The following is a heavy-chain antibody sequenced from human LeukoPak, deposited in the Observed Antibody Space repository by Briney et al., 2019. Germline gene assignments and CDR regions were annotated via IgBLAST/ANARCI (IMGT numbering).Heavy chain of an antibody. CDR2: IRSNANSYAT. V-gene: IGHV3-73*01. J-gene: IGHJ5*02. D-gene: IGHD3-3*01. CDR3: TRHVDFWSGYYTGTYWFDP. Sequence: GGSLRLSCAASGFTFSGSTMHWVRQASGKGLEWVGRIRSNANSYATAYAASVRGRFTISRDDSKNTAYLQMHSLKIEDTAVYYRTRHVDFWSGYYTGTYWFDPWGQGTLVTVSS. CDR1: GFTFSGST.